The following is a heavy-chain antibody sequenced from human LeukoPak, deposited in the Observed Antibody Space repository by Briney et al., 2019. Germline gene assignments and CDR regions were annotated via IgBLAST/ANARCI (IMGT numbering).Heavy chain of an antibody. D-gene: IGHD1-14*01. CDR3: GRFYGNFDY. Sequence: ASVKVSCKTSGYTFTSYGISWVRQAPGQGLEWMGWISVYNDKTDYSQEFQGRVTMTTDKSTTTAYMELRGLRSDDTAVYYCGRFYGNFDYWGQGTLVTVSS. J-gene: IGHJ4*02. CDR2: ISVYNDKT. V-gene: IGHV1-18*01. CDR1: GYTFTSYG.